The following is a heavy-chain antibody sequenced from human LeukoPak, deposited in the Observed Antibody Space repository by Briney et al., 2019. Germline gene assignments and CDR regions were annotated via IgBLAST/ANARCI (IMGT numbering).Heavy chain of an antibody. D-gene: IGHD2-15*01. CDR2: ISNFGDII. V-gene: IGHV3-48*03. CDR3: AKDNGYSWFDP. CDR1: GFTFSNYE. J-gene: IGHJ5*02. Sequence: GGSLRLSCAASGFTFSNYEMNWVRQAPGKGLEWISHISNFGDIIHYADSVEGRFTISRDNAKNSLYLQMDSLRAEDTAVYYCAKDNGYSWFDPWGQGTLVTVSS.